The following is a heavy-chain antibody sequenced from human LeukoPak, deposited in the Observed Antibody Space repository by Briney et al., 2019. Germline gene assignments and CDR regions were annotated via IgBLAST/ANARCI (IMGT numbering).Heavy chain of an antibody. V-gene: IGHV3-23*01. D-gene: IGHD1-26*01. CDR1: GFTFSSYA. Sequence: PGGSLRLSCAASGFTFSSYAMSWVRQAPGKGLEWVSAISGSGGSTYYADSVKGRFTISRDNSKNTLYLQMNSLRAEDTAVYYCAKVPSLAWELLLHFQHWGQGTLVTVSS. CDR3: AKVPSLAWELLLHFQH. CDR2: ISGSGGST. J-gene: IGHJ1*01.